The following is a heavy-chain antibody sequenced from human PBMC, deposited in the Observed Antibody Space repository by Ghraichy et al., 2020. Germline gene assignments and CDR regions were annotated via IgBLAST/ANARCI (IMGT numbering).Heavy chain of an antibody. CDR3: ARGPNYYDSSGYSGY. D-gene: IGHD3-22*01. CDR2: INIDGSYT. CDR1: GFTFSNYW. V-gene: IGHV3-74*01. Sequence: GGSLRLTCAASGFTFSNYWMYWVRQAPGKGLVWVSRINIDGSYTTYADSVKGRFTISRDNAKSTLYLQMDGLRAEDTAVYYCARGPNYYDSSGYSGYWGQGTLVTVSS. J-gene: IGHJ4*02.